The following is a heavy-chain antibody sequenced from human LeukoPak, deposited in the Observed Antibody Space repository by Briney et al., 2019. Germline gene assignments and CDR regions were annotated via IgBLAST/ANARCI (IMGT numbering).Heavy chain of an antibody. J-gene: IGHJ4*02. Sequence: GASVNVSCKASGYTFTSYDINWVRQATGQGLEWMGWMNPNSGNTGYAQKFQGRVTITRSTSISTAYMELSSLRSEDTAVYYCARDRGYSSGWYSSYFDYWGQGTLVTVSS. CDR1: GYTFTSYD. V-gene: IGHV1-8*01. CDR2: MNPNSGNT. D-gene: IGHD6-19*01. CDR3: ARDRGYSSGWYSSYFDY.